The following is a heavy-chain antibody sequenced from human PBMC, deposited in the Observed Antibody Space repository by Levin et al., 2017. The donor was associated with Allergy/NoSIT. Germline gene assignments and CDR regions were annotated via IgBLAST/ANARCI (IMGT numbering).Heavy chain of an antibody. CDR2: ISSSSSYI. D-gene: IGHD6-19*01. J-gene: IGHJ4*02. CDR1: GFTFSSYS. CDR3: ARDRSSGGY. V-gene: IGHV3-21*01. Sequence: ASVKVSCAASGFTFSSYSMNWVRQAPGKGLEWVSSISSSSSYIYYADSVKGRFTISRDNAKNSLYLQMNSLRAEDTAVYYCARDRSSGGYWGQGTLVTVSS.